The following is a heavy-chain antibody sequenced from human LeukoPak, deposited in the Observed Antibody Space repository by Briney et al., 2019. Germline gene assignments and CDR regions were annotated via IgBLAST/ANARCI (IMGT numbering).Heavy chain of an antibody. Sequence: PSETLSLTCAVYGGSFSGYYWSWIRQPPGKGLEWIGEINHSGSTNYNPPLKSRVTISVDTSKNQFSLKLSSVTAADTAVYYCARRQYDFWSGYYEAYWGQGTLVTVSS. J-gene: IGHJ4*02. V-gene: IGHV4-34*01. CDR1: GGSFSGYY. CDR3: ARRQYDFWSGYYEAY. CDR2: INHSGST. D-gene: IGHD3-3*01.